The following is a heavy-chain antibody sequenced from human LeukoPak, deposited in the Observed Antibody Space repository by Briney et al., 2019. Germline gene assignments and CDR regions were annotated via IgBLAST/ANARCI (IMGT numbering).Heavy chain of an antibody. J-gene: IGHJ6*03. CDR2: IYHSGST. V-gene: IGHV4-38-2*02. CDR3: ARMPGYSYYYMDV. Sequence: SETLSLTCTVSGYPISSGYYWGWIRQPPGKGLEWIGSIYHSGSTYYNPSLKSRVTISVDTSKNQFSLKLSSVTAADTAVYYCARMPGYSYYYMDVWGKGTTVTVSS. CDR1: GYPISSGYY. D-gene: IGHD5-18*01.